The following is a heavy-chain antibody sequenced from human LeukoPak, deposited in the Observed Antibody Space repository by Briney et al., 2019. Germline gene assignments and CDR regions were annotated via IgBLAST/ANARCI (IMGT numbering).Heavy chain of an antibody. CDR2: ISSSSSTI. V-gene: IGHV3-48*04. CDR3: ARWRRDGYNLAGTALDY. Sequence: GGSLRLSCAASGFTFSSYSMNWVRQAPGKGLEWVSYISSSSSTIYYADSVKGRFTISRDNAKNSLCLQMNSLRAEDTAVYYCARWRRDGYNLAGTALDYWGQGTLVTVSS. D-gene: IGHD5-24*01. J-gene: IGHJ4*02. CDR1: GFTFSSYS.